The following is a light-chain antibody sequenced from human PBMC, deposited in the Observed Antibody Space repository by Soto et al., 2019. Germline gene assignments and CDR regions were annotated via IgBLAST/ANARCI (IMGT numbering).Light chain of an antibody. CDR2: AAS. CDR1: QSISSY. V-gene: IGKV1-39*01. Sequence: DIQMTQSPSSLSASVGDRVTITCRGSQSISSYLNWYQQKPGKAPKLLIYAASSLQSGVPSRFSGSGSGTDFTLTISSLQPEDFATYYCQHSYSTPWTFGQGTKVEIK. CDR3: QHSYSTPWT. J-gene: IGKJ1*01.